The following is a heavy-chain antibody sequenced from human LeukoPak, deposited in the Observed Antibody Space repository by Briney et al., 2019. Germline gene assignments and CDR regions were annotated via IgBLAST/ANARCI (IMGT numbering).Heavy chain of an antibody. D-gene: IGHD3-22*01. CDR2: MYDGGTT. CDR3: VRGYYYDSSGYWVRAFDI. CDR1: GGSISRGGYS. J-gene: IGHJ3*02. V-gene: IGHV4-30-2*01. Sequence: TSQTLSLTCAVSGGSISRGGYSWGWIPQPPGKGLEWIGYMYDGGTTHYNPSLKSRVTISVDRSKNQFSLKLSSVTAAATAVYYCVRGYYYDSSGYWVRAFDIWGQGTMVTVSS.